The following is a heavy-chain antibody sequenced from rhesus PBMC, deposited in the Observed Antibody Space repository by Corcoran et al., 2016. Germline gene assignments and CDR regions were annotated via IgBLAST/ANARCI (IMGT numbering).Heavy chain of an antibody. Sequence: EVQLVQSGAEVKKPGASVKISCKASGYTFTDYYLHWVRQAPGKGLEWMGRVDPEDGEAIHAQKFQDRATITADTSTDTAYMELSSLRSEDTAVYYCATLAAFDYWGQGVLVTVSS. CDR1: GYTFTDYY. J-gene: IGHJ4*01. CDR3: ATLAAFDY. CDR2: VDPEDGEA. V-gene: IGHV1-111*02.